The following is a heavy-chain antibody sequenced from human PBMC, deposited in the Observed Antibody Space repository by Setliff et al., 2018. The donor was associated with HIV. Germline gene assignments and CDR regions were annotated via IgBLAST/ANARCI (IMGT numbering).Heavy chain of an antibody. CDR3: ARDQGVVTRACWH. V-gene: IGHV1-2*06. D-gene: IGHD2-21*02. Sequence: ASVKVSCKASGYTFTGYYLHWVRLAPGQGLEWMGRINPNNGGTNYAQRFQGRVTMTWDESTNTAYMELRSLTSDDTAVYYCARDQGVVTRACWHWGQGTLVTVS. CDR1: GYTFTGYY. CDR2: INPNNGGT. J-gene: IGHJ1*01.